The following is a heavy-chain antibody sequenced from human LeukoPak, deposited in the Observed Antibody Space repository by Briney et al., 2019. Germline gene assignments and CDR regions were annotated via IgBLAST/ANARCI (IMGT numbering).Heavy chain of an antibody. CDR1: GGSFSGYY. CDR3: ARVKGYYGSGSYSRRAWFDP. CDR2: INHSGST. V-gene: IGHV4-34*01. D-gene: IGHD3-10*01. J-gene: IGHJ5*02. Sequence: PSETLSLTCAVYGGSFSGYYWSWIRQPPGKGLEWIGEINHSGSTNYNPSLKSRVTLSVDTSKNQFSLKLSSVTAADTAVYYCARVKGYYGSGSYSRRAWFDPWGQGTLVTVSS.